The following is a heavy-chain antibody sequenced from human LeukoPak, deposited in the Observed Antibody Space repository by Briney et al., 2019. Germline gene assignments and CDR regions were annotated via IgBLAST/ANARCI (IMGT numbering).Heavy chain of an antibody. V-gene: IGHV4-59*01. D-gene: IGHD3-22*01. Sequence: SETLSPTCTVSGGSISSYYWSWIRQPPGKGLEWIGYIYYSGSTNYNPSLKSRVAISVDTSKNQFSLKLSSVTAADTAVYYCARAYYYDSSGYFLYYYYYYMDVWGKGTTVTVSS. CDR2: IYYSGST. CDR3: ARAYYYDSSGYFLYYYYYYMDV. J-gene: IGHJ6*03. CDR1: GGSISSYY.